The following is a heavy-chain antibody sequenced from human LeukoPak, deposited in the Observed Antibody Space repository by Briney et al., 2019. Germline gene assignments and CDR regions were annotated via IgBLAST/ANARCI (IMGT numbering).Heavy chain of an antibody. CDR2: FSYNVNS. CDR3: ARVSVAGTGPDY. Sequence: SQTLSLTCTVSVRSVSSTYYYWSWIRQSPGKGLEWVGFFSYNVNSDYTPTLKSRVTISIDTSKSQFSLRLSSVTAADTAIYYCARVSVAGTGPDYWGQGTLVTVSS. V-gene: IGHV4-61*01. J-gene: IGHJ4*02. D-gene: IGHD6-13*01. CDR1: VRSVSSTYYY.